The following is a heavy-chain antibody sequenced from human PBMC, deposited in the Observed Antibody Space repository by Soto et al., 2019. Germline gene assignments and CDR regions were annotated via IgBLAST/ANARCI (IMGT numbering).Heavy chain of an antibody. V-gene: IGHV4-30-4*01. D-gene: IGHD6-19*01. CDR1: GGSISSGDYY. J-gene: IGHJ3*02. CDR3: ARDRMGIAVAGDAFDI. CDR2: IYYSGST. Sequence: QVQLQESGPGLVKPSQTLSLTCTVSGGSISSGDYYWSWIRQPPGKGLEWIGYIYYSGSTYYNPSLQSRVTISVDTSTNQFSLKLSSVTAADTAVYYCARDRMGIAVAGDAFDIWGQGTMVTVSS.